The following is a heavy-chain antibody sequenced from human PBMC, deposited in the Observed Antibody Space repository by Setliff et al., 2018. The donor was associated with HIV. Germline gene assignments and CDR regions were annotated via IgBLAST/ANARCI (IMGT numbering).Heavy chain of an antibody. CDR3: ARGRRGKTGTTRYYYYYMDV. CDR1: GGSISSGSYY. CDR2: IYTSGST. Sequence: PSETLSLTCTVSGGSISSGSYYWSWIRQPAGKGLEWIGRIYTSGSTNYNPSLKSRVTISVDTSKNQFSLKLSSVTAADTAVYYCARGRRGKTGTTRYYYYYMDVWGKGTTVTVSS. D-gene: IGHD1-1*01. V-gene: IGHV4-61*02. J-gene: IGHJ6*03.